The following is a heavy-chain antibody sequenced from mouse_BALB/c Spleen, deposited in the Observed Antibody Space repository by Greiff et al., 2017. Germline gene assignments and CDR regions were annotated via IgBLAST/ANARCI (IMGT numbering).Heavy chain of an antibody. CDR3: ARCWDRYYFDY. CDR2: ISSGSSTI. J-gene: IGHJ2*01. D-gene: IGHD4-1*01. CDR1: GFTFSSFG. V-gene: IGHV5-17*02. Sequence: EVQGVESGGGLVQPGGSRKLSCAASGFTFSSFGMHWVRQAPEKGLEWVAYISSGSSTIYYADTVKGRFTISRDNPKNTLFLQMTSLRSEDTAMYYCARCWDRYYFDYWGQGTTLTVSS.